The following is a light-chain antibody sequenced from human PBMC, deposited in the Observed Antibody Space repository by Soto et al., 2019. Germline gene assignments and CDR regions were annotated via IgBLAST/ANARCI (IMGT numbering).Light chain of an antibody. Sequence: IQMPQSPSSLSASIGDRVTITCRASQDIRNDLGWYQQKPGKAPKVLIYVASNLQSGVPSRFSGSGSGTDFTLTISSLHPEDFATYYCLQDYNYPLTFGGGTKVDIK. CDR2: VAS. V-gene: IGKV1-6*01. J-gene: IGKJ4*01. CDR3: LQDYNYPLT. CDR1: QDIRND.